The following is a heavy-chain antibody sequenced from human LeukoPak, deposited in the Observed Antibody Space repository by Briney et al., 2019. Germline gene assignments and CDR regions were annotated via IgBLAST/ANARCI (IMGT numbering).Heavy chain of an antibody. Sequence: GGSLRLSCAASGFTFSSYSMNWVRQAPGKGLEWVSYISSSSSTIYYADSVKGRFTISRDNAKNSLYLLMDSLRAEDTAVYYCARDAQQLVTPFDYWGQGTLVTVSS. CDR1: GFTFSSYS. CDR3: ARDAQQLVTPFDY. CDR2: ISSSSSTI. D-gene: IGHD6-13*01. J-gene: IGHJ4*02. V-gene: IGHV3-48*01.